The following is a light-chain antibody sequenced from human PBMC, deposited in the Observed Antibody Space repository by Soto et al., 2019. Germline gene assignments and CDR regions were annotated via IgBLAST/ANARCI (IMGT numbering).Light chain of an antibody. CDR1: QSVSSY. J-gene: IGKJ4*01. CDR3: QQRSHWL. V-gene: IGKV3-11*01. Sequence: EIVLTQSPATLSLPPGERATLSCRASQSVSSYLAWYQQRPGQAPRLLIYDASNRATGIPARFSGSGSGTDFTLTISSLEPEDFAVYYCQQRSHWLFGGGTKVEIK. CDR2: DAS.